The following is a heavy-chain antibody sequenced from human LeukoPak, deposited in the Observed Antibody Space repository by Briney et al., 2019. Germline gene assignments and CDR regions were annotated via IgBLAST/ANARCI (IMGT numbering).Heavy chain of an antibody. CDR1: EFSFSNHS. Sequence: KSGGSLRLSCAASEFSFSNHSMNWVRQAPGKGLEWVSTINSSGDYTCYADSVKGRFTISRDNAKNSLYLQMNSLRAEDTAVYYCARDGMITAYAFDIWGQGTMVTVSS. D-gene: IGHD3-16*01. V-gene: IGHV3-21*01. CDR3: ARDGMITAYAFDI. J-gene: IGHJ3*02. CDR2: INSSGDYT.